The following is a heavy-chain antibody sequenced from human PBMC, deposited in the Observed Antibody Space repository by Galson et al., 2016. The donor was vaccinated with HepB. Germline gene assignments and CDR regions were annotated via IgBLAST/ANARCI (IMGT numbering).Heavy chain of an antibody. CDR3: VKDRALVESWYSYFDY. Sequence: SLRLSCAASGFIFSSYVMYWVRQAPGKGLEYVSAISSNGGSTYYADSVKGRFTISRDNSKNTLYLQMSSLRPEDTAVYYCVKDRALVESWYSYFDYWGQGTLVTVSS. V-gene: IGHV3-64D*06. D-gene: IGHD6-13*01. CDR2: ISSNGGST. CDR1: GFIFSSYV. J-gene: IGHJ4*02.